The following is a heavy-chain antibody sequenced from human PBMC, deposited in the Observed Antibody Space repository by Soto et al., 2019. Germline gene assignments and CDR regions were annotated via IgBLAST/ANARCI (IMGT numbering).Heavy chain of an antibody. CDR1: CGSLNRSRYY. Sequence: ENPCPTCPASCGSLNRSRYYWGWVPRPPGKGLEWIGSIYYSGSTYYNPSLKSRVTISVDTSKNQFSLNLRSVTAADTAVYYCARVDHRGYFAILTDYWGQGTLVTVLL. CDR3: ARVDHRGYFAILTDY. D-gene: IGHD3-9*01. J-gene: IGHJ4*02. CDR2: IYYSGST. V-gene: IGHV4-39*07.